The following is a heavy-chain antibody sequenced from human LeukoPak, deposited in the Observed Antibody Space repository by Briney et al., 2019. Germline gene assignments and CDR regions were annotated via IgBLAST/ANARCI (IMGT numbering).Heavy chain of an antibody. CDR2: IYYSGST. CDR1: GGSISSYY. V-gene: IGHV4-59*01. CDR3: ARGKDSSGWINYYGMDV. D-gene: IGHD6-19*01. Sequence: SETLSLTCTVSGGSISSYYWSWIRQPPGKGLEWIGYIYYSGSTNYNPSLKSRVTISVDTSKNQFSLKLSSVTAADTAVYYCARGKDSSGWINYYGMDVWGQGTTVTVSS. J-gene: IGHJ6*02.